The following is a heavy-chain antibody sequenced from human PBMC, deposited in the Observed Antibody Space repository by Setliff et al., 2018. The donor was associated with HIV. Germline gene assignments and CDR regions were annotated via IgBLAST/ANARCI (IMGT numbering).Heavy chain of an antibody. V-gene: IGHV4-34*01. CDR1: GGSFSGYY. CDR2: INHSGDT. D-gene: IGHD4-17*01. J-gene: IGHJ4*02. Sequence: SETLSLTCAVYGGSFSGYYWSWIRQPPGKGLEWIGEINHSGDTNYNPSLKSRVTISVDTSKNQFSLNLNSVTAADTAVYYCARLGAEDFSDYWGQGTLVTVSS. CDR3: ARLGAEDFSDY.